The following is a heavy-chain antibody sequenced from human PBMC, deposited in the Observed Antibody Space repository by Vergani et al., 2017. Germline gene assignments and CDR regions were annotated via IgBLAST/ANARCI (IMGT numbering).Heavy chain of an antibody. CDR2: ISWNSGSI. CDR1: GFTFDDYA. D-gene: IGHD3-10*01. J-gene: IGHJ3*02. Sequence: EVQLVESGGGLVQPGRSLRLSCAASGFTFDDYAMHWVRQAPGKGLEWVSGISWNSGSIGYADSVKGRFTISRDNAKNSLYLQMSSLRAEDTALYYCAKDKVPGRGSAFDIWGQGTMVTVSS. CDR3: AKDKVPGRGSAFDI. V-gene: IGHV3-9*01.